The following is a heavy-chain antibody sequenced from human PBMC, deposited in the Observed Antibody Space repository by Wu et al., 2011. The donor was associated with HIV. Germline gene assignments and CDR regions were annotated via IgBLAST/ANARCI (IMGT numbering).Heavy chain of an antibody. CDR3: ARELRIARFDP. V-gene: IGHV1-69*04. J-gene: IGHJ5*02. Sequence: NYAQKFQGRVTITADKSTSTASIELSSLRSEDTAVYYCARELRIARFDPWGQGTLVTVSS. D-gene: IGHD2-15*01.